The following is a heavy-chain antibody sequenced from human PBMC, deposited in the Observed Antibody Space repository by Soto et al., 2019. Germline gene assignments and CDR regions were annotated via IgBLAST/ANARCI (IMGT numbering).Heavy chain of an antibody. CDR3: ASSPLYCSGGSCHPNFPPRINRVRGYFDY. D-gene: IGHD2-15*01. J-gene: IGHJ4*03. CDR2: IIPILGIA. Sequence: SVKVSCKASGGTFSSYTISWVRQAPGQGLEWMGRIIPILGIANYAQKFQGRVTITADKSTSTAYMELSSLRSEDTAVYYCASSPLYCSGGSCHPNFPPRINRVRGYFDYWG. CDR1: GGTFSSYT. V-gene: IGHV1-69*02.